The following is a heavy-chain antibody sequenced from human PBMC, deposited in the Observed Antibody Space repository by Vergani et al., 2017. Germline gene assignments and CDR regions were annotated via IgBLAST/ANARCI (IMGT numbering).Heavy chain of an antibody. D-gene: IGHD3-3*01. Sequence: QVQLQQWGAGLLKPSETLSLTCAVYGGSFSGYYWSWIRQPPGKGLEWIGEINHSGSTNYNPSLKSRVTISVDTSKNQFSLKLSSVTAADTAVYYCARESTADYDFWSGYIYYYYYGMDVWGQGTTVTVSS. CDR2: INHSGST. J-gene: IGHJ6*02. CDR3: ARESTADYDFWSGYIYYYYYGMDV. V-gene: IGHV4-34*01. CDR1: GGSFSGYY.